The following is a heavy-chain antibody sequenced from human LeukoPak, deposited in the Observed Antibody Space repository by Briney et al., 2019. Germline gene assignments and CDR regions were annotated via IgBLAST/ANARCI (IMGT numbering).Heavy chain of an antibody. D-gene: IGHD5-24*01. CDR2: IYYSGST. V-gene: IGHV4-38-2*01. CDR3: ARKRRDGYNFFDF. Sequence: PSETLSLTCAVSGFSISSGYYWGWNRQPPGKGLEWIGSIYYSGSTYYNPSLKSRVTISVDTSKNQFSLKLSSVTAADTALYYCARKRRDGYNFFDFWGQGTLVTVSS. CDR1: GFSISSGYY. J-gene: IGHJ4*02.